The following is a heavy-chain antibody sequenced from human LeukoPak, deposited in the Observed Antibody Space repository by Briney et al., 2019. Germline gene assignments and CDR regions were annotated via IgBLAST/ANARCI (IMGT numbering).Heavy chain of an antibody. CDR3: ARHRLQTYYYGSGSYYRFDP. D-gene: IGHD3-10*01. CDR1: GGSFSGYY. J-gene: IGHJ5*02. Sequence: SETLSLTCAVYGGSFSGYYWSWIRQPPGKGLEWIGEINHSGSTNYNPSLKSRVTISVDTSKNQFSLKLSSVTAADTAVYYCARHRLQTYYYGSGSYYRFDPWGQGTLVTVSS. V-gene: IGHV4-34*01. CDR2: INHSGST.